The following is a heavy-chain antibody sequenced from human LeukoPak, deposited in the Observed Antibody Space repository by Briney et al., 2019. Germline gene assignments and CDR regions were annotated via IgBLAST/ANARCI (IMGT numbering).Heavy chain of an antibody. J-gene: IGHJ4*02. CDR1: GYTFTGYY. CDR2: INPNSGGI. Sequence: ASVKVSCKASGYTFTGYYMHWVRHAPGQGLEWMGWINPNSGGINYSQKFQGRVTMTRDTSIGTAYMELNSLRSDDTAVYYCAREAISGVHKDYWGQGTLVTVSS. CDR3: AREAISGVHKDY. V-gene: IGHV1-2*02. D-gene: IGHD1-20*01.